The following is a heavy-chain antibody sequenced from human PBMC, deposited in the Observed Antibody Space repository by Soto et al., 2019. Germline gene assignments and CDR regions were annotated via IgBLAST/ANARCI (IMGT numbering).Heavy chain of an antibody. Sequence: QVQLVESGGGVVQPGRSLRLSCAASGFTFSRYAMHWVRQAPGKGLEWVAVISYDGNNKYYADSVKGRFTISRDNSKNTLYLQMNSLRAEDTAVYYCARAPTTVTTAYYFDFWGQGTLVTVSS. J-gene: IGHJ4*02. D-gene: IGHD4-17*01. CDR1: GFTFSRYA. CDR2: ISYDGNNK. CDR3: ARAPTTVTTAYYFDF. V-gene: IGHV3-30-3*01.